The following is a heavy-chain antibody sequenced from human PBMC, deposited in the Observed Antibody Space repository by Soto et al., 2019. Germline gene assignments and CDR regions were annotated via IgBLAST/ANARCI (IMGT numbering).Heavy chain of an antibody. V-gene: IGHV4-31*03. D-gene: IGHD3-22*01. CDR2: IYYSGST. Sequence: KTSETLFLTCSVSGGSISSGGYYWSWIRQHPGQGLEWIGYIYYSGSTYYNPSLKSRVTISVDTSKNQFSLKLSSVTAADTAVYYCARAYRTAYYYDSSAYYYFKYFDPWGQGTLVTVSS. J-gene: IGHJ5*02. CDR3: ARAYRTAYYYDSSAYYYFKYFDP. CDR1: GGSISSGGYY.